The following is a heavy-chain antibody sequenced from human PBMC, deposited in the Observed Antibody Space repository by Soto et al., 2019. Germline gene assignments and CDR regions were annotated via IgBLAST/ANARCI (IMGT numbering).Heavy chain of an antibody. V-gene: IGHV3-48*02. CDR2: ISSDSRTI. Sequence: GGSLRLSCVASGFSLSDYAVNCVRQAPGKGLELVSFISSDSRTIYYADSVEGRFTVSRDNARNSVSLQMDSLRDEDAAVYYCARIKLVEWFFINVDVYDMDVWGQGTPVTVS. D-gene: IGHD3-3*01. CDR1: GFSLSDYA. CDR3: ARIKLVEWFFINVDVYDMDV. J-gene: IGHJ6*02.